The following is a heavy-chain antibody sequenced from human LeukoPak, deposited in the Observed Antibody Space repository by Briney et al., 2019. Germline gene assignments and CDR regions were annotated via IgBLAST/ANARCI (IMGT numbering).Heavy chain of an antibody. J-gene: IGHJ6*03. V-gene: IGHV3-9*01. Sequence: GGSLRLSCAASGFTFDDYAMHWVRQAPGKGLEWVSGISWNSGSIGHADSVKGRFTISRDNAKNSPYLQMNSLRAEDTAVYYCARDLAYYYYYMDVWGKGTTVTISS. CDR3: ARDLAYYYYYMDV. CDR1: GFTFDDYA. CDR2: ISWNSGSI.